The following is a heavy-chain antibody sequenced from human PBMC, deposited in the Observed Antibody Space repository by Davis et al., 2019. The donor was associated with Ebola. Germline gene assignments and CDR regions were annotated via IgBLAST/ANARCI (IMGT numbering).Heavy chain of an antibody. D-gene: IGHD6-19*01. CDR1: GFTFSDYY. J-gene: IGHJ6*02. CDR2: ISSSGGST. Sequence: GESLKISCAASGFTFSDYYMSWIRQAPGKGLEWVSYISSSGGSTYYADSVKGRFTISRDNSKNSLYLQMNSLRDEDTAVYYCARAEAGYSSGWISRGGRNYYYGMDVWGQGTTVTVSS. CDR3: ARAEAGYSSGWISRGGRNYYYGMDV. V-gene: IGHV3-11*04.